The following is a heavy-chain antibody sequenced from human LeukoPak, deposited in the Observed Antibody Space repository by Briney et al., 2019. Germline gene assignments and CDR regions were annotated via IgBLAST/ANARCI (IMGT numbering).Heavy chain of an antibody. CDR3: ARDGQTYGSGIDY. Sequence: SETLSLTCTVSGGSISSSSYYWGWIRQPPGKGLEWIANIYYSGSTYYNPSLKSRVTISVDTSKNQLSLKLSAVTAADTAVYYCARDGQTYGSGIDYWGQGTLVTVSS. D-gene: IGHD3-10*01. J-gene: IGHJ4*02. CDR2: IYYSGST. CDR1: GGSISSSSYY. V-gene: IGHV4-39*02.